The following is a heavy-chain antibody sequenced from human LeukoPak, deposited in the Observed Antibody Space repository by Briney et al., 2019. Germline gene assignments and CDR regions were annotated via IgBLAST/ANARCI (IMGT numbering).Heavy chain of an antibody. Sequence: ASVKVSCKASGYTFTSYDINWVRQATGQGPEWMGWMNPNSGNTGYAQKFQGRVTMTRNTSISTAYMELSSLRSEDTAVYYCAKGSTYYYDSSGYSPSGVDAFDIWGQGTMVTVPS. CDR3: AKGSTYYYDSSGYSPSGVDAFDI. J-gene: IGHJ3*02. V-gene: IGHV1-8*01. D-gene: IGHD3-22*01. CDR2: MNPNSGNT. CDR1: GYTFTSYD.